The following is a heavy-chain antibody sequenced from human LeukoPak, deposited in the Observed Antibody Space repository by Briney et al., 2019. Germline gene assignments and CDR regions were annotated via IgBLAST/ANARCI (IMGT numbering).Heavy chain of an antibody. J-gene: IGHJ4*02. CDR3: ARAMDIVVVPAAEFDY. V-gene: IGHV1-2*02. D-gene: IGHD2-2*03. Sequence: ASAKVSCKASGYTFTGYYMHWVRQAPGQGLEWMGWINPNSGGTNYAQKFQGRVTMTRDTSISTAYMELSRLRSDDTAVYYCARAMDIVVVPAAEFDYWGQGTLVTVSS. CDR1: GYTFTGYY. CDR2: INPNSGGT.